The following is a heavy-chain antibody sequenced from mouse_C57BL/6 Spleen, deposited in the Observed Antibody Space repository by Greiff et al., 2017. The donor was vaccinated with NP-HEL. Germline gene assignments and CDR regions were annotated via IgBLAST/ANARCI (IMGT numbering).Heavy chain of an antibody. CDR2: IRSKSNNYAT. CDR1: GFSFNTYA. D-gene: IGHD1-1*01. CDR3: VRPHYYGSSHCYFDV. Sequence: EVKLMESGGGLVQPKGSLKLSCAASGFSFNTYAMNWVRQAPGKGLEWVARIRSKSNNYATYYDDSVKDRFTISRDDSESMLYLQMNNLKTEDTAMYYCVRPHYYGSSHCYFDVWGTGTTVTVSS. V-gene: IGHV10-1*01. J-gene: IGHJ1*03.